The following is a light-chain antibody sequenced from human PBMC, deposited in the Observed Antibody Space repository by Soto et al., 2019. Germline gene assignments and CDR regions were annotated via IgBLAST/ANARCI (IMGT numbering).Light chain of an antibody. Sequence: QSVLAQPASVSGSPGQSTIISCTGTSSDVGGYNYVSWYQQHPGKAPKFLIYDSNKRPSGIPDRFSGSKSGTSATLDITGLQTGDEADYYCATWDSNLTGEVFGGGTKLTVL. CDR1: SSDVGGYNY. CDR2: DSN. V-gene: IGLV1-51*01. CDR3: ATWDSNLTGEV. J-gene: IGLJ2*01.